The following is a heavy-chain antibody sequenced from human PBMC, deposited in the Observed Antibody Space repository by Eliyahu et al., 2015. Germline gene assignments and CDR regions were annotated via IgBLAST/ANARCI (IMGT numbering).Heavy chain of an antibody. CDR2: INGDGSDR. Sequence: EVQLVEXGGGLVQPGGSLXLSCAXSEFXFSFSSXWXPWARQAPGEGLVWVSRINGDGSDRIYADSVKGRFTVSRDNAKNTVSLQMSTLRAEDTAVYYCARGGYNHGFDIWGQGTMVTVSS. CDR3: ARGGYNHGFDI. CDR1: EFXFSFSSXW. J-gene: IGHJ3*02. V-gene: IGHV3-74*01. D-gene: IGHD5-18*01.